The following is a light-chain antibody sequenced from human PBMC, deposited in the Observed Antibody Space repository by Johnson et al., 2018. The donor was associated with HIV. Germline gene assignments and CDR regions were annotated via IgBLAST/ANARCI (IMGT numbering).Light chain of an antibody. CDR3: GTWDSSLSAGV. Sequence: QPVLTQPPSVSAAPGQKVTISCSGSSSNIGNNYVSWYQQLPGTAPKLLIYENNKRPSGIPDRFSGSKSGTSATLGITGLQTGDEADYYCGTWDSSLSAGVSGTGTKVTVL. V-gene: IGLV1-51*02. CDR2: ENN. J-gene: IGLJ1*01. CDR1: SSNIGNNY.